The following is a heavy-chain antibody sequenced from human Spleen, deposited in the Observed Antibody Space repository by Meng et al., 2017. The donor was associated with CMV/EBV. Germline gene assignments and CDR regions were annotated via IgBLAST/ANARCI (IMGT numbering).Heavy chain of an antibody. CDR3: ARDEAPRLVTEYFHH. D-gene: IGHD4-23*01. Sequence: SGHTFTAYYIRWARQAPGQGPEWMGWISPHGGSTKYAQKFQGRVTMTRDTSSSTVYMELTRLTSDDTAIYYCARDEAPRLVTEYFHHWGQGTLVTVSS. CDR1: GHTFTAYY. V-gene: IGHV1-2*02. J-gene: IGHJ1*01. CDR2: ISPHGGST.